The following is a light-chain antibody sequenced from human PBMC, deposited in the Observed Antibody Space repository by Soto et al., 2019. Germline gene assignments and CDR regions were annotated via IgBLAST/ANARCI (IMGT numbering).Light chain of an antibody. Sequence: QSALTQPPSASGSPGQSVTISCTGTSSDIGGYNYVSWYQQHPGKAPKLMIYEVSKRPSGVPDRFSGSKSGNTASLTVSGLQAEDEADYHCSSHAGSNNVGVFGGGTKLTVL. V-gene: IGLV2-8*01. CDR3: SSHAGSNNVGV. CDR2: EVS. CDR1: SSDIGGYNY. J-gene: IGLJ2*01.